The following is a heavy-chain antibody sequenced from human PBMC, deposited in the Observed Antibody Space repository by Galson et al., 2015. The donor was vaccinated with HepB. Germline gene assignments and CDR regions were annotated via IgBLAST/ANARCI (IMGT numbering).Heavy chain of an antibody. Sequence: QSGAEVKKPGESLKISCQASGYKFPIYWIAWVRQMPGQGLEWMGIIYPRDSETRYSPSFQGHVTISADKSINTAYLQWSSLEASDTAMYFCARRGATSWYDFDYWGQGTLVKVSS. CDR3: ARRGATSWYDFDY. V-gene: IGHV5-51*01. D-gene: IGHD6-13*01. CDR2: IYPRDSET. J-gene: IGHJ4*02. CDR1: GYKFPIYW.